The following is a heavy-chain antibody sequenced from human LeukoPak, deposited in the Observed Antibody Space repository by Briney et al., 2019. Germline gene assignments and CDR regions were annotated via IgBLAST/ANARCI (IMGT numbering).Heavy chain of an antibody. CDR1: GFSFRSFA. J-gene: IGHJ4*02. Sequence: GGSLRLSCLASGFSFRSFAMHWVRQAPGKGLEYVSAISISGVSTFYADSVKGRFTISRDNSKNTLYLQMSSLGPEDTAVYYCVKPDYGDFAHFDFWGQGTLVTVSS. D-gene: IGHD4-17*01. V-gene: IGHV3-64D*09. CDR2: ISISGVST. CDR3: VKPDYGDFAHFDF.